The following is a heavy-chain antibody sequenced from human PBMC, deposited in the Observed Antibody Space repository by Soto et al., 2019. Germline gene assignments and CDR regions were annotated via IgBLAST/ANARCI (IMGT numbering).Heavy chain of an antibody. Sequence: EVQLLESGGGLVQPGGSLRLSCAASGFTFSSYAMSWVRQAPGKGLEWVSAISGSGGSTYYADSVNGRFTTSRDNSKNSLYLQTNSLRAVDMAVYYCANDGHISSSLDKFDYWCQGTLVTVSS. J-gene: IGHJ4*02. CDR2: ISGSGGST. D-gene: IGHD6-13*01. V-gene: IGHV3-23*01. CDR3: ANDGHISSSLDKFDY. CDR1: GFTFSSYA.